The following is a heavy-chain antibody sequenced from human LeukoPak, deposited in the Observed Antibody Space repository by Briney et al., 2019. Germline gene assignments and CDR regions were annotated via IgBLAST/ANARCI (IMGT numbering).Heavy chain of an antibody. CDR2: IIPIFGTA. J-gene: IGHJ4*02. CDR1: GGTFSSYA. D-gene: IGHD2-2*03. CDR3: ARGAVGGYCSSTSCLPLR. V-gene: IGHV1-69*13. Sequence: XVKVSCKASGGTFSSYAISWVRQAPGQGLEWMGGIIPIFGTANYAQKLQGRVTINADESTSTAYMELSSLRSEDTAVYYCARGAVGGYCSSTSCLPLRWGQGTLVTVSS.